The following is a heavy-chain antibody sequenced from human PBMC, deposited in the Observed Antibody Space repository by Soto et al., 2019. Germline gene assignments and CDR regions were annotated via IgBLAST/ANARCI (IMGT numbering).Heavy chain of an antibody. J-gene: IGHJ6*02. D-gene: IGHD2-2*01. CDR3: ASGYCSSTNCYYGMDV. V-gene: IGHV1-46*01. CDR2: IDPSGGST. CDR1: GYTFTNHY. Sequence: QVQLVQSGAEVKKPGASVDVSCKASGYTFTNHYIHWVRQAPGQGLEWMGIIDPSGGSTRNAQKFQGRVTMTRDRSTSTVYMELSSLRSEDTAVYYCASGYCSSTNCYYGMDVWGHGTTVTVSS.